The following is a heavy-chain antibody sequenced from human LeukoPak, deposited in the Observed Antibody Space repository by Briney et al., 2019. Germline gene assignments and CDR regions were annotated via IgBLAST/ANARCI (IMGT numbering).Heavy chain of an antibody. CDR1: GFTFSSYA. V-gene: IGHV3-23*01. CDR3: AKDRHDYGDYLGGVGFDY. D-gene: IGHD4-17*01. Sequence: SGGSLRLSCAASGFTFSSYAMSWVRQAPGKGLEWVSAISGSGGSTYYADSVKGRFTISRDNSKNTLYLQMNSLRAEDTAVYHCAKDRHDYGDYLGGVGFDYWGQGTLVTVSS. J-gene: IGHJ4*02. CDR2: ISGSGGST.